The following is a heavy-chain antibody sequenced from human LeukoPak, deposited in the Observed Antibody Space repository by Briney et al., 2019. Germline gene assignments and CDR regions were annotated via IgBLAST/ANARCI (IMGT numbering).Heavy chain of an antibody. J-gene: IGHJ4*02. V-gene: IGHV3-23*01. CDR2: ISESGGTT. CDR3: AKAQSGSGWSFFDY. CDR1: RFTFSSYA. Sequence: GGSLRLSCAASRFTFSSYAMSWVRQAPGKGLEWVSGISESGGTTFYADSVKGRFTISRDNSKNTLYLQMNSLRAEDTALYYCAKAQSGSGWSFFDYWGQGTLVTVFS. D-gene: IGHD6-19*01.